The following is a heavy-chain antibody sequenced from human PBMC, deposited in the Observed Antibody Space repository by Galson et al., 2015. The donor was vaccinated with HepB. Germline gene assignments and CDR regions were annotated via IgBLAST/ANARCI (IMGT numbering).Heavy chain of an antibody. D-gene: IGHD1-26*01. V-gene: IGHV3-21*01. CDR2: TSAGSTYI. CDR3: ARDPIVPGGALHNWLDF. Sequence: SLRLSCAASGFPFNTYSMNWVRQAPGKGLEWVAFTSAGSTYILYADSVKGRFTISRDNDKNSLYLQMTSLRVEDTAIYFCARDPIVPGGALHNWLDFWGQGTLVTVSS. CDR1: GFPFNTYS. J-gene: IGHJ5*01.